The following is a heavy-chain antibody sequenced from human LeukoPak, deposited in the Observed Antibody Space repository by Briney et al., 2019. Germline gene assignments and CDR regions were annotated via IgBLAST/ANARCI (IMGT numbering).Heavy chain of an antibody. CDR2: ISSSGSTI. J-gene: IGHJ4*02. D-gene: IGHD6-19*01. V-gene: IGHV3-48*04. CDR1: GFTFSSYS. Sequence: GGSLRLSCAASGFTFSSYSMNWVRQAPGKGLEWVSSISSSGSTIYYADSVKGRFTISRDNAKNSLYLQMNSLRAEDTAVYYCARDDPSAGFDYWGQGTLVTVSS. CDR3: ARDDPSAGFDY.